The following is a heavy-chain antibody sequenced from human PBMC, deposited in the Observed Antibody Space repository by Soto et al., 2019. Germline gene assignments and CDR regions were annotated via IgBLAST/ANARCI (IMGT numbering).Heavy chain of an antibody. CDR3: ARGTYYDRFDP. CDR2: INPYSGGT. V-gene: IGHV1-2*02. CDR1: GYTFTGYY. J-gene: IGHJ5*02. D-gene: IGHD3-3*01. Sequence: GASVKVSCKASGYTFTGYYMHWVRQAPGQGLEWMGWINPYSGGTNYAQKLQGRVTMTTDTSTSTAYMELSSLRSDDTAVYYCARGTYYDRFDPWGQGTLVTVSS.